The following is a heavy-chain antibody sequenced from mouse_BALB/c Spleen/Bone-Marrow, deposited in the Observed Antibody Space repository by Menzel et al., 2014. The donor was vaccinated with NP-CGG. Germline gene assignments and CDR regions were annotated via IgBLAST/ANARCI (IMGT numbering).Heavy chain of an antibody. Sequence: EVKLVESGGGLVQPGGSRKLSCAASGFTFXSFGMHWVRQAPEKGLEWVAYISSGSSTIYYADTVKGRFTTSRDNPKNTLFLQMTSLRSEDTAMYYCATGTRDYWGQGTTLTVSS. D-gene: IGHD4-1*01. J-gene: IGHJ2*01. CDR1: GFTFXSFG. CDR2: ISSGSSTI. CDR3: ATGTRDY. V-gene: IGHV5-17*02.